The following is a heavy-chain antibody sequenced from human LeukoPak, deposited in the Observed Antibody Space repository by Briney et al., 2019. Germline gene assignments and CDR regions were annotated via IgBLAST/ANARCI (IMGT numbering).Heavy chain of an antibody. J-gene: IGHJ5*02. D-gene: IGHD2-8*01. Sequence: SQTLSLTCAISGDSVSSNSVTWNWIRQSPSRGLEWLGRTYYRSTWYNDYAVSVRGRITVNPDTSKNQFSLHLNSVTPEDTAVYYCAREYCSNGVCSYNWFDPWGQGTLVTVSS. V-gene: IGHV6-1*01. CDR3: AREYCSNGVCSYNWFDP. CDR1: GDSVSSNSVT. CDR2: TYYRSTWYN.